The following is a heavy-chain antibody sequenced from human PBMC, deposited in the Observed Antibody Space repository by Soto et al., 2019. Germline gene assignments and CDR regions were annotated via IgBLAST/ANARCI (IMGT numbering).Heavy chain of an antibody. CDR1: GGSISSYY. D-gene: IGHD3-22*01. CDR2: IYYSGST. V-gene: IGHV4-59*01. CDR3: ARRTYYYDSSGYYSSASFDY. Sequence: SGTLSLTCXVSGGSISSYYWSWIRQPPGKGLEWIGYIYYSGSTNYNPSLKSRVTISVDTSKNQFSLKLSSVTAADTAVYYCARRTYYYDSSGYYSSASFDYWGQGTLVTVSS. J-gene: IGHJ4*02.